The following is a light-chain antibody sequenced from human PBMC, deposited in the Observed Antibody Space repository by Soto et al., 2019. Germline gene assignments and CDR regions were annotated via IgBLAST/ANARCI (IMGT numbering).Light chain of an antibody. J-gene: IGLJ3*02. CDR2: LNSDGSH. CDR1: SGHSRYA. V-gene: IGLV4-69*01. CDR3: QTWGTGIQV. Sequence: LVLTQSPSASASLGASVKLTCTLSSGHSRYAIAWHQQQPEKGPRYLMKLNSDGSHSKGDGIPDRFSGSSSGAERYLTISSLQSEDEADYYCQTWGTGIQVFGGGTKLTVL.